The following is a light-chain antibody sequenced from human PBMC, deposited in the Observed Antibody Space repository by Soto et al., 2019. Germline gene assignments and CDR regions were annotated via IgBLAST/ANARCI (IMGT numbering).Light chain of an antibody. CDR2: DNN. CDR3: GTWDSSLSAWV. Sequence: QSVLTQPPSVSAAPGQKVTISCSGSSSNIEKNHVSWYQQLPRTAPRLLIYDNNQRPSAIPDRFSGSKSGTSATLGITGLQTGDEADYYCGTWDSSLSAWVFGGGTKVTVL. V-gene: IGLV1-51*01. CDR1: SSNIEKNH. J-gene: IGLJ3*02.